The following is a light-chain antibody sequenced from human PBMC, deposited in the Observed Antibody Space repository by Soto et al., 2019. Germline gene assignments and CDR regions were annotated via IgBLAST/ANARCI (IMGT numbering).Light chain of an antibody. Sequence: DIQVTQSPCPRRASVGDRVTITRRTQQPIGSWLAWYQQKPGKAPKLLIYKASTLKSGVPSRFSGSGSGTEFTLPISSLQADDFATYYGQHYNSYSEAFGQGTKVDIK. V-gene: IGKV1-5*03. CDR1: QPIGSW. CDR2: KAS. J-gene: IGKJ1*01. CDR3: QHYNSYSEA.